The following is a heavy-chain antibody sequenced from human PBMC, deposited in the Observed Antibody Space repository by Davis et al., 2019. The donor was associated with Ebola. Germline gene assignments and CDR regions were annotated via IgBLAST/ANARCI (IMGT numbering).Heavy chain of an antibody. CDR3: ARDLLQLWSV. V-gene: IGHV3-11*06. D-gene: IGHD5-18*01. CDR2: ISTTGTRT. CDR1: GFRFSDYY. J-gene: IGHJ4*02. Sequence: GGSLRLSCAASGFRFSDYYMSWIRQAPGKGLEWVSWISTTGTRTDYAASVKGRFAISRDNARNSLYLQMNSLRAEDTAVYYCARDLLQLWSVWGQGTLVTVSS.